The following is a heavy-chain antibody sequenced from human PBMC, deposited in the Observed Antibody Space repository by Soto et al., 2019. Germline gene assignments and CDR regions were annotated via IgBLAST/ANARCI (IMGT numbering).Heavy chain of an antibody. V-gene: IGHV5-51*01. Sequence: PGESLKISCQGSGYNFAIYWIAWVRQMPGKGLEWMGIIYPGDSDTRYSPSFQGQVTISADKSISTAHLQWNSLKASDTAMYYCARQPFIAPTGSGGLDVWRQGTTVTVSS. D-gene: IGHD6-13*01. J-gene: IGHJ6*02. CDR2: IYPGDSDT. CDR1: GYNFAIYW. CDR3: ARQPFIAPTGSGGLDV.